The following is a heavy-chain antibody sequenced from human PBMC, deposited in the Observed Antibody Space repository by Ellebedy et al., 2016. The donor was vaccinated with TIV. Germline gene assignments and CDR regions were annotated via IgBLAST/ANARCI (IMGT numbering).Heavy chain of an antibody. J-gene: IGHJ6*02. CDR2: ISYDGSNK. V-gene: IGHV3-30*04. Sequence: GESLKISXAASGFTFSSYAMHWVRQAPGKGLEWVAVISYDGSNKYYADSVKGRFSISRDNSKNTLYLQMNSLRAEDTAVYYCARDPGYSSSWYGYYGMDVWGQGTTVTVSS. CDR3: ARDPGYSSSWYGYYGMDV. D-gene: IGHD6-13*01. CDR1: GFTFSSYA.